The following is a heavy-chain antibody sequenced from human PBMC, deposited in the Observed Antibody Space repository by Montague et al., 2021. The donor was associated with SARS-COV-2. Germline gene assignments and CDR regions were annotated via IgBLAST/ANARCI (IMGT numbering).Heavy chain of an antibody. CDR3: ARRRERWSDAFDI. J-gene: IGHJ3*02. CDR1: GGSISSYY. CDR2: IYYSRST. V-gene: IGHV4-59*08. D-gene: IGHD2-15*01. Sequence: SETLSLTCTVSGGSISSYYWSWIRQPPGKGLEWIGYIYYSRSTHYNPSLKSRVTISVDTSKNQFSLKVRSVTAADTAVYYCARRRERWSDAFDIWGQGTMVTVSS.